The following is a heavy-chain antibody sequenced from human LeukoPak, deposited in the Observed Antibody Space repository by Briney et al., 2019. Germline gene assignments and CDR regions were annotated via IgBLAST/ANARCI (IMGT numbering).Heavy chain of an antibody. CDR2: MNGGNDGT. V-gene: IGHV3-23*01. J-gene: IGHJ4*02. CDR3: AKDFWGFSFGY. D-gene: IGHD7-27*01. CDR1: GFTLGSTA. Sequence: GGSLRLSCAASGFTLGSTAMAWVRQAPGKGLEWVSAMNGGNDGTHYADSVKGRFTISRDNSKNMLYLQMNSLRAEDTALYYCAKDFWGFSFGYWGQGTLVTVSS.